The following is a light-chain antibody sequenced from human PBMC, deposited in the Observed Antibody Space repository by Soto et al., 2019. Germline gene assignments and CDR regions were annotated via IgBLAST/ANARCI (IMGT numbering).Light chain of an antibody. J-gene: IGKJ1*01. CDR3: QKYNSAPTWT. Sequence: DIQMTQSPSSLSASVGDRVTITCRASQGISNYLAWYQQKPGKVPKLLIYAASTLQSGVPSRFSGSGSETDFTLTFSSLQPEDVATYYCQKYNSAPTWTFGQGTKVEIK. CDR2: AAS. V-gene: IGKV1-27*01. CDR1: QGISNY.